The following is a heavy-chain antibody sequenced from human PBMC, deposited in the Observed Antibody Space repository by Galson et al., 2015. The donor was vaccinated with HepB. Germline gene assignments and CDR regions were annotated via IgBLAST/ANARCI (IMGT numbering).Heavy chain of an antibody. V-gene: IGHV1-18*01. CDR2: SDAYNHYT. D-gene: IGHD3-3*01. J-gene: IGHJ3*02. CDR1: GYTFSSYS. Sequence: SVKVSCKASGYTFSSYSITWVRQAPGQGLEWMGWSDAYNHYTNYARKLQGRVTMTTDTSTNTAYMELRSLRSDDTAVYYCARDTYYGVVIAHDAFDTWGQGTMVTVSS. CDR3: ARDTYYGVVIAHDAFDT.